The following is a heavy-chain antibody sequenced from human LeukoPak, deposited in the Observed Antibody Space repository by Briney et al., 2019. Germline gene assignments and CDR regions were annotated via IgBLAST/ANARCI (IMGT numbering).Heavy chain of an antibody. CDR3: AREHDFWSGLGMDV. D-gene: IGHD3-3*01. CDR1: GGSISSGDYY. J-gene: IGHJ6*04. Sequence: SETLSLTCTVSGGSISSGDYYLSWIRQPPGKGLEWIGYIYYSGSTYYNPSLKSRVTISVDTSKNQFSLKLSSVTAADTAVYYCAREHDFWSGLGMDVWGKGTTVTVSS. V-gene: IGHV4-30-4*08. CDR2: IYYSGST.